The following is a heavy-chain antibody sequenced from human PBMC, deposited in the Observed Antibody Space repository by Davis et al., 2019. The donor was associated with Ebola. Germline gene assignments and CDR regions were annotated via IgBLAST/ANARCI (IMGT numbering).Heavy chain of an antibody. V-gene: IGHV3-21*01. CDR1: GFTFSKAW. CDR2: ISSSSSYI. J-gene: IGHJ5*02. CDR3: ARSPGIAAARFDP. D-gene: IGHD6-13*01. Sequence: GESLKISCAASGFTFSKAWMNWVRQAPGKGLEWVSSISSSSSYIYYADSVKGRFTISRDNAKNSLYLQMNSLRAEDTAVYYCARSPGIAAARFDPWGQGTLVTVSS.